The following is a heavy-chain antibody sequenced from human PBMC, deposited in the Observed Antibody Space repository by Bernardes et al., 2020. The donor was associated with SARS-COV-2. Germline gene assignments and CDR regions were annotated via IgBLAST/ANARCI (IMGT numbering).Heavy chain of an antibody. D-gene: IGHD5-18*01. V-gene: IGHV1-2*02. CDR3: AIGLQLWLLDY. CDR2: INPNSGAT. CDR1: GYTFTGYY. Sequence: ASVKVSCKASGYTFTGYYMHWVRQAPGQGLEWMGWINPNSGATNYAQKFQGRVTMTRDTSISTAYMELSRLRSDDTAVYYGAIGLQLWLLDYWGQATMVTVSS. J-gene: IGHJ4*02.